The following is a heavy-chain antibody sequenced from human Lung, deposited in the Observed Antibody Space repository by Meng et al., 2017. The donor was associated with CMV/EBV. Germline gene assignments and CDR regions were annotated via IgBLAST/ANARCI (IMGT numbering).Heavy chain of an antibody. V-gene: IGHV3-53*01. J-gene: IGHJ6*02. CDR3: ARNNCSSTSCYSLYYYGMDV. CDR1: GFTFSSNY. D-gene: IGHD2-2*01. Sequence: GGSLRLXCAASGFTFSSNYMSWVRQAPGKGLEWVSVIYGGGSTYYADSVKGRFTISRDNSKNTLYLQMNSLRAEDTAVYYCARNNCSSTSCYSLYYYGMDVWXQGTTVTVSS. CDR2: IYGGGST.